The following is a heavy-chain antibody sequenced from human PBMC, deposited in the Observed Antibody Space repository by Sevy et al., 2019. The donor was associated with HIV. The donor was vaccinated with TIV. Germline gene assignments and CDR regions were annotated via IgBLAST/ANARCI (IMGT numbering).Heavy chain of an antibody. CDR3: ARDRGAWGV. Sequence: SETLPLTCTVSGGSISSYYWSWIRQPPGKGLEWIGYIYYSGSTNYNPSLKSRVTISVDTSKNQFSLKLSSVTAADTAVYYCARDRGAWGVWGKGTTVTVSS. V-gene: IGHV4-59*01. CDR1: GGSISSYY. CDR2: IYYSGST. D-gene: IGHD3-16*01. J-gene: IGHJ6*04.